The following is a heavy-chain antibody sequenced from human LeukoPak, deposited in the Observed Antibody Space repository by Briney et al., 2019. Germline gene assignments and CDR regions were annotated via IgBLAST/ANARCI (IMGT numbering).Heavy chain of an antibody. J-gene: IGHJ5*02. D-gene: IGHD5-18*01. Sequence: SETLSLTCTVSGGSISSGSYYWSWIRQPAGKGLEWIGRIYTSGSTNYNPSLKSRVTISVDTSKNQFSLKLSSVTAVDTAVYYCARVVTGEANWFDPWGQGTLVTVSS. V-gene: IGHV4-61*02. CDR1: GGSISSGSYY. CDR2: IYTSGST. CDR3: ARVVTGEANWFDP.